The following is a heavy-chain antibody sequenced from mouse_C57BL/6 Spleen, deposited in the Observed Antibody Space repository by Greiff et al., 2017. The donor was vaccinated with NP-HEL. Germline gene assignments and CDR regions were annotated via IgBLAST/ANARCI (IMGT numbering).Heavy chain of an antibody. V-gene: IGHV14-2*01. J-gene: IGHJ4*01. CDR3: APRNYAMDY. CDR2: IAPEDGET. Sequence: VQLQQSGAELVKPGASVKLSCTASGFNIKDYYMHWVKQRTEQGLEWIGRIAPEDGETKYAPNFPGKATITADTSSNTAYLQLSSLTSEDTAVYYCAPRNYAMDYWGQGTSVTVSS. CDR1: GFNIKDYY.